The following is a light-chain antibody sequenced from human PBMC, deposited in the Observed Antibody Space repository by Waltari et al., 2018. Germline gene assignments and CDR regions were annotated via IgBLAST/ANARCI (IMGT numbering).Light chain of an antibody. J-gene: IGKJ1*01. CDR1: QDINNY. V-gene: IGKV1-33*01. Sequence: DIQMTQSPSSLSASVGDRVTITCQASQDINNYLNWYQQRPGKAPKLLIYDASNLETGVPSRFSGSGSGTDFTFTISSLQPEDIATYYCKQYRNLCAFGQGTKVEIK. CDR2: DAS. CDR3: KQYRNLCA.